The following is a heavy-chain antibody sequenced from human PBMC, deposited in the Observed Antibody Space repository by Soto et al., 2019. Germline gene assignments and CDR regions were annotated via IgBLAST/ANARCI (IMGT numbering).Heavy chain of an antibody. J-gene: IGHJ4*02. V-gene: IGHV4-39*01. CDR3: ATSQKGYNWNYFDH. CDR1: GASVTSSSYY. Sequence: PSETLSLTCTVSGASVTSSSYYWGWIRQPPGEGLEWIGTIYYTGTTYYNPSLRSRVTISVDTSQNQFSLRLSSVTAADTAVYYCATSQKGYNWNYFDHWGQGALVTVSS. D-gene: IGHD1-20*01. CDR2: IYYTGTT.